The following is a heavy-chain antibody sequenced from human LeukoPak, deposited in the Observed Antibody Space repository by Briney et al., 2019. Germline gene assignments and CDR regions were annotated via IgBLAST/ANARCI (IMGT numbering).Heavy chain of an antibody. D-gene: IGHD6-25*01. CDR1: GFTFSSYS. CDR2: ISSSSSYI. Sequence: PGGSLRLSCAASGFTFSSYSMNWVRQAPGKGLEWVSSISSSSSYIYYADSVKGRFTISRDNAKNSLYLQMNSLRAEDTAVYYCARVAAVFYYYYYYRDVWGKGTTVTVSS. V-gene: IGHV3-21*01. CDR3: ARVAAVFYYYYYYRDV. J-gene: IGHJ6*03.